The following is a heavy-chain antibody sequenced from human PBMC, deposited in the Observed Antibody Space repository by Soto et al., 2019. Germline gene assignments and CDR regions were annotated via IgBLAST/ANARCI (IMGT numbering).Heavy chain of an antibody. CDR1: GFTFSSYA. Sequence: ESGGGLVQPGGSLRLSCAASGFTFSSYAMSWVRQAPGKGLEWVSAISGSGVSTYYADSVKGRFTISRDNSKNTLYLQMNSLRAEDTAVYYCANLGQYYDFWSGTDLDFDYWGQGTLVTVSS. D-gene: IGHD3-3*01. V-gene: IGHV3-23*01. CDR2: ISGSGVST. J-gene: IGHJ4*02. CDR3: ANLGQYYDFWSGTDLDFDY.